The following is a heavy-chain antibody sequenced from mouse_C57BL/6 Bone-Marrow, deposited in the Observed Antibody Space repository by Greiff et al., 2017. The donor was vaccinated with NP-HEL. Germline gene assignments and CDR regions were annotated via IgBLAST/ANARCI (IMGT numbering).Heavy chain of an antibody. J-gene: IGHJ3*01. Sequence: VQLQQPGAELVKPGASVKLSCKASGYTFTSYWMQWVKQRPGQGLEWIGEIDPSDSYTNYNQKFKGKATLTVDTSSSTAYMQLSSLTSEDSAVYYCARRYDYDWFAYWGQGTLVTVSA. CDR2: IDPSDSYT. CDR3: ARRYDYDWFAY. D-gene: IGHD2-4*01. V-gene: IGHV1-50*01. CDR1: GYTFTSYW.